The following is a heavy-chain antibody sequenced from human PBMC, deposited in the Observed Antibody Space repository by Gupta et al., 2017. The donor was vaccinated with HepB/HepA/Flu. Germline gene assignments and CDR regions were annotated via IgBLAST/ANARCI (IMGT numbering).Heavy chain of an antibody. V-gene: IGHV3-48*02. CDR2: ISSSSSTI. D-gene: IGHD2-2*01. Sequence: EVQLVESGGGLVQPGGSLRLSCAASGFTFSSYSMNWVRQAPGKGLEWVSYISSSSSTIYYADSVKGRFTISRDNAKNSLYLQMNSLRDEDTAVYYCARDMGYCSSTSCYGAGDYYYYMDVWGKGTTVTVSS. J-gene: IGHJ6*03. CDR3: ARDMGYCSSTSCYGAGDYYYYMDV. CDR1: GFTFSSYS.